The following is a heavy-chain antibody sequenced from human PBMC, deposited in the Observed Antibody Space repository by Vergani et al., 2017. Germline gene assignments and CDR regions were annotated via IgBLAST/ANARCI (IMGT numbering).Heavy chain of an antibody. CDR1: GFTFSSYA. Sequence: QVQLVESGGGVVQPGRSLRLSCAASGFTFSSYAMHWVRQAPGKGLEWVAVISYDGSNKYYADAVKGRFTISRDNSKNTMYLQMNRLRSEDTAVYYCARDGGPSGYYDFWSGYDTYYYYYYMDVWGKGTTVTVSS. J-gene: IGHJ6*03. V-gene: IGHV3-30-3*01. D-gene: IGHD3-3*01. CDR2: ISYDGSNK. CDR3: ARDGGPSGYYDFWSGYDTYYYYYYMDV.